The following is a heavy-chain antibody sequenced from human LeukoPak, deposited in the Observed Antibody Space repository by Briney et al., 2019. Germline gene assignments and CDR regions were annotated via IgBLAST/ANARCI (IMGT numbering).Heavy chain of an antibody. D-gene: IGHD7-27*01. CDR2: ISYDSINK. CDR3: AKDGGLWVSAHWGDS. CDR1: GFIFRGYN. J-gene: IGHJ4*02. V-gene: IGHV3-30*18. Sequence: GGSLRLSCAASGFIFRGYNMCWVRQAPGKGLEWVAFISYDSINKHYGDSAKGRFTVSRDNSKNTLFLQMNSLRAEDTAVYYCAKDGGLWVSAHWGDSWGRGTLVAVSS.